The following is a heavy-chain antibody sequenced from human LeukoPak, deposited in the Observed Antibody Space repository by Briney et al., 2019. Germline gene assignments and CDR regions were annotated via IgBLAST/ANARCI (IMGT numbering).Heavy chain of an antibody. V-gene: IGHV4-34*01. CDR1: GGSFSGYY. CDR2: INHSGST. CDR3: ARVGGTNYYYYGMGV. D-gene: IGHD2-2*01. Sequence: PSETLSLTCAVYGGSFSGYYWSWIRQPPGKGLEWIGEINHSGSTNYNPSLKSRVTISVDTSKNQFSLKLSSVTAADTAVYYCARVGGTNYYYYGMGVWGQGTTATVSS. J-gene: IGHJ6*02.